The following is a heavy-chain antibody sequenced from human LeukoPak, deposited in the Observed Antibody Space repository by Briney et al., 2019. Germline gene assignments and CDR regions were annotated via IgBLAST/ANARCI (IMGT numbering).Heavy chain of an antibody. J-gene: IGHJ5*02. CDR3: ARTSRGVGFLVDP. CDR2: MSPATGET. CDR1: GYSFTNYD. D-gene: IGHD2-15*01. Sequence: GSVKVSCKASGYSFTNYDINWKRPASGQGLEWLGWMSPATGETGYAEKFQGRITMTSDTSISTAYMELSSLRSEDTAVYYCARTSRGVGFLVDPWGQGTLVTVSS. V-gene: IGHV1-8*02.